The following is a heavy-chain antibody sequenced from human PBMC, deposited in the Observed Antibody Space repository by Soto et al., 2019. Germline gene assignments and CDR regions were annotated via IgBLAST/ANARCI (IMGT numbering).Heavy chain of an antibody. Sequence: PETLSLTCTVSGGSISSYYWSWIRQPPGKGLEWIGYIYYSGSTNYNPSLKSRVTISVDTSKNQFSLKLSSVTAADTAVYYCAREGANGYSYAVNWFDPWGQGTLVTVS. CDR2: IYYSGST. D-gene: IGHD5-18*01. V-gene: IGHV4-59*01. CDR1: GGSISSYY. CDR3: AREGANGYSYAVNWFDP. J-gene: IGHJ5*02.